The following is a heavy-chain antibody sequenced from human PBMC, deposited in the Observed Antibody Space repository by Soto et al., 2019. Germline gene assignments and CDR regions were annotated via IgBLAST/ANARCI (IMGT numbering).Heavy chain of an antibody. D-gene: IGHD3-22*01. J-gene: IGHJ3*02. CDR2: IWYDARNK. CDR1: GFTFRSYN. Sequence: VQLVESGGGLVQPGRSLRLSCAASGFTFRSYNMHWVRQAPGEGLEWVAVIWYDARNKYYADSVKGRFTISRDNSKNTLYLQMNSLRAEDTAVYYCARAYYDSSGYSAFDIWGQGTMVTVSS. CDR3: ARAYYDSSGYSAFDI. V-gene: IGHV3-33*08.